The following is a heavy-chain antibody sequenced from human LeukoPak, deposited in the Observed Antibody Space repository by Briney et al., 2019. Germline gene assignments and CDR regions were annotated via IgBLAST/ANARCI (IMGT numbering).Heavy chain of an antibody. CDR3: AKELVKSYYYDSSVHPSLDY. J-gene: IGHJ4*02. D-gene: IGHD3-22*01. Sequence: GGSLRLSCGVSGFTFRTYGMHWVRQAPGKGLEWVSIISYDGTTKDYADSVKGRFTISRDNSKNTLYLQMNSLRAEDTAVYYCAKELVKSYYYDSSVHPSLDYWGQGTLVTVSS. V-gene: IGHV3-30*18. CDR2: ISYDGTTK. CDR1: GFTFRTYG.